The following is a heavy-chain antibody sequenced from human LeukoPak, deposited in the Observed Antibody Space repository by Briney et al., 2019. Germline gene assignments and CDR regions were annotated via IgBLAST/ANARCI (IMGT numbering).Heavy chain of an antibody. CDR2: IQHGGAT. Sequence: SETLSLTCAVSGYAIRGVYHWGWLRQPLGKGLEWIGSIQHGGATYYNPSLKSRVAISVDTSNQFSLRLTSVTAADTGVYYCAGPSYCGTIKCPFGSWGQGTLVTVSS. CDR3: AGPSYCGTIKCPFGS. J-gene: IGHJ4*02. V-gene: IGHV4-38-2*01. CDR1: GYAIRGVYH. D-gene: IGHD2-21*01.